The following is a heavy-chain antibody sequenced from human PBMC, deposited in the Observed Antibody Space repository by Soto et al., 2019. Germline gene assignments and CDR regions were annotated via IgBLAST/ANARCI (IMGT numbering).Heavy chain of an antibody. CDR1: GFTFSSYG. CDR2: ISYDGSNK. V-gene: IGHV3-30*18. D-gene: IGHD6-19*01. J-gene: IGHJ4*02. CDR3: AKSISSGWDIDY. Sequence: GGSLRLSCAASGFTFSSYGMHWVRQAPGKGLEWVAVISYDGSNKYYADSVKGRFTISRDNSKNTLYLQMNSLRAEDTAVYYCAKSISSGWDIDYWGQGTLVTVSS.